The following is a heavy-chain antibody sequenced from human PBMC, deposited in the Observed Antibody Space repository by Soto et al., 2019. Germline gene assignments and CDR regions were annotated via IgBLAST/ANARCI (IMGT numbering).Heavy chain of an antibody. Sequence: EVQLVESGGGLVQPGRSQRLSCAASGFSFEDYGMHWVRQAPGKGLEWVSSISWNSRNIAYAASVKGRFTVSRDNAKNSLYFQMNSLRPEDTALYDCAEDIARYKLVLITDGMDVWGQGTTVTVSS. CDR1: GFSFEDYG. V-gene: IGHV3-9*01. CDR2: ISWNSRNI. CDR3: AEDIARYKLVLITDGMDV. D-gene: IGHD3-10*01. J-gene: IGHJ6*02.